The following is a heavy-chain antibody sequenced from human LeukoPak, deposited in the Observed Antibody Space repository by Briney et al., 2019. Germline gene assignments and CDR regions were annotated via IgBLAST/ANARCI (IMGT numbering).Heavy chain of an antibody. D-gene: IGHD6-6*01. CDR3: ARPPNHIAARDYFDY. CDR2: INHSGST. V-gene: IGHV4-34*01. J-gene: IGHJ4*02. Sequence: SETLSLICAVYGGSFSGYYWSWIRQPPGKGLEWIGEINHSGSTNYNPSLKSRVTISVDTSKNQFSLKLSSVTAADTAVYYCARPPNHIAARDYFDYWGQGTLVTVSS. CDR1: GGSFSGYY.